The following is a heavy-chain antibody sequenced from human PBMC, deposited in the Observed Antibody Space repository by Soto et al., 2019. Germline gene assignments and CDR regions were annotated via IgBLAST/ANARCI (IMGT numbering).Heavy chain of an antibody. Sequence: EVQLVESGGGLVQPGRSLRLSCAASGFTFDDYAMHWVRQAPGKGPEWVSGISWNSGDKGYADSVKGRFTISRDNAKNSLYLQMNSLRAEDTALYYCAKSTCSGGSCYSGRFDAWGQGTLVTVSS. CDR1: GFTFDDYA. D-gene: IGHD2-15*01. CDR3: AKSTCSGGSCYSGRFDA. V-gene: IGHV3-9*01. CDR2: ISWNSGDK. J-gene: IGHJ5*02.